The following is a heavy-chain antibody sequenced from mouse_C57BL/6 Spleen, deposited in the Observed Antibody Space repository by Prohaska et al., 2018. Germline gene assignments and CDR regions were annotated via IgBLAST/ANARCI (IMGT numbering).Heavy chain of an antibody. CDR3: VRGGIYDGYLYAMDY. Sequence: EVQLVESGGGLVQPKGSLKLSCAASGFTFNTYAMHWVRQAPGKGLEWVARIRSKISNYATYYADSVKDRFTISRDDSQSMLYLQMNNLKTEDTAMYYCVRGGIYDGYLYAMDYWGQGTSVTVSS. D-gene: IGHD2-3*01. CDR2: IRSKISNYAT. J-gene: IGHJ4*01. V-gene: IGHV10-3*01. CDR1: GFTFNTYA.